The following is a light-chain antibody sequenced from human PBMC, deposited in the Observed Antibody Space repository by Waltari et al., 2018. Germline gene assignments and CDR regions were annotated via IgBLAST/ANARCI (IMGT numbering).Light chain of an antibody. J-gene: IGKJ2*03. CDR3: QQYNTYSS. Sequence: DIQMTQSPSTLSASVGDTITITCRASQSISNYLAWYQQKPGKAPKLLIYKASSSGSGVPSRFSGSGSGTEFTLTISSLQPDDCATYYCQQYNTYSSFGQGTKLEIK. CDR2: KAS. V-gene: IGKV1-5*03. CDR1: QSISNY.